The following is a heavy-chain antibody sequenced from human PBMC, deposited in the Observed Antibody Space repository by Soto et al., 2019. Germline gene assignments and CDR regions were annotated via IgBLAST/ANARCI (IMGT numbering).Heavy chain of an antibody. J-gene: IGHJ5*01. V-gene: IGHV3-53*01. CDR1: GVTVSSNY. CDR2: IYSGERK. Sequence: PGGSVRLSCAAYGVTVSSNYMSWVRQAPGKGLEWVSVIYSGERKLYADSVKGRFTISRDNFKNTLHLHMNTLRAEATALYYCAIVFSRSSSLGCFDSWGQGPLVTVSS. D-gene: IGHD6-6*01. CDR3: AIVFSRSSSLGCFDS.